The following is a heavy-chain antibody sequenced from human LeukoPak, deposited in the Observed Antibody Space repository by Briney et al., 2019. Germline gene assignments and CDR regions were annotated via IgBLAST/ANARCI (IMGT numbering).Heavy chain of an antibody. CDR1: GYTFTSYY. Sequence: ASVKVSCKASGYTFTSYYMHWVRQAPGQGLEWMGIINPSGGSTSYAQKFQGRVTMTRDTSTSTVYMELSSLRSEDTAVYYCARGGSGSSGYYPHYYYYYGMDVWGQGTTVTVSS. J-gene: IGHJ6*02. CDR2: INPSGGST. D-gene: IGHD3-22*01. CDR3: ARGGSGSSGYYPHYYYYYGMDV. V-gene: IGHV1-46*01.